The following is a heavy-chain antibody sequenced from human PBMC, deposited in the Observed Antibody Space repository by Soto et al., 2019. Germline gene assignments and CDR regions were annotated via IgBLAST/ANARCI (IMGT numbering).Heavy chain of an antibody. V-gene: IGHV3-23*01. CDR1: GFTFSSYA. D-gene: IGHD6-19*01. J-gene: IGHJ4*02. CDR2: ICGSGDST. Sequence: EVQLLESGGGLVQPGGSLRLSCAASGFTFSSYAMSWVRQAPGKGLEWVSVICGSGDSTYYADSVKGRSTISRDNSKNTLYLQMNRLRAEDTAVYYCARRSSGGYFDYWGQGTLVTVSS. CDR3: ARRSSGGYFDY.